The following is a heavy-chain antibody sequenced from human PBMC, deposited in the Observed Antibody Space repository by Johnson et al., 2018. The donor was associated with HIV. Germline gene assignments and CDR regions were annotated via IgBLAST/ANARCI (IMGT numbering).Heavy chain of an antibody. V-gene: IGHV3-49*04. D-gene: IGHD3-22*01. Sequence: EVQLVESGGGVVQPGRSLRLSCAASGFNFDDYAMSWVRQAPGKGLEWVGFIRSKAYGGTTEYAASVKGRFIISRDDSKSIAYLQMNSLKTEDTAVYYCTRDRTMIVVKTAFDIWGQGTMVTVSS. J-gene: IGHJ3*02. CDR2: IRSKAYGGTT. CDR1: GFNFDDYA. CDR3: TRDRTMIVVKTAFDI.